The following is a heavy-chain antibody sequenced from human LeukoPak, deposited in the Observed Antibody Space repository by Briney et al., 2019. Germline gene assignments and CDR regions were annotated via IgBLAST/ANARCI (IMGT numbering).Heavy chain of an antibody. Sequence: SETVSLTCTVSGASISSYYWSWIRQPPGKGLEWIGYIYYSGITNYNPSLKSRVTISVDTSKNQFSLKLSSVTAADTAFYYCARDRTFGDVLTPPYMDVWGKGTTVTVSS. CDR1: GASISSYY. CDR3: ARDRTFGDVLTPPYMDV. D-gene: IGHD3-9*01. V-gene: IGHV4-59*01. J-gene: IGHJ6*03. CDR2: IYYSGIT.